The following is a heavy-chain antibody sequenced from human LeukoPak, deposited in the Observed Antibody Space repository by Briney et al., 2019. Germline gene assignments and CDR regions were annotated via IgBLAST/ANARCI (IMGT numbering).Heavy chain of an antibody. J-gene: IGHJ4*02. CDR1: GFTFDDYA. D-gene: IGHD5-18*01. CDR2: ISWNSGSI. Sequence: PGGSLRLSCAASGFTFDDYAMHWVRQAPGKGLEWVSGISWNSGSIGYADSVKGRFTISRDNAKTSLYLQMNSLRAEDTALYYCAKGSGYSYGECDYWGQGTLVTVSS. V-gene: IGHV3-9*01. CDR3: AKGSGYSYGECDY.